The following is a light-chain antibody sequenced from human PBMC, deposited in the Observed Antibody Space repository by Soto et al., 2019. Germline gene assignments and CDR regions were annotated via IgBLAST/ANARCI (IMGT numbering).Light chain of an antibody. J-gene: IGKJ4*02. CDR3: QQYNSSLT. V-gene: IGKV1-5*01. CDR2: DAS. CDR1: QSISSW. Sequence: DIQMTQSPSTLSASVGDRVTVTCRASQSISSWLAWYQQKPGKAPKLLIYDASSLESGVPSRFSGSGSGTEFTLTLSSLQPDDFATYCCQQYNSSLTFGGGTKVEIK.